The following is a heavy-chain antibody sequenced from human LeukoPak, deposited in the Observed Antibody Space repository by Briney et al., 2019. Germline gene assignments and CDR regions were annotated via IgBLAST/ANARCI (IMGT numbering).Heavy chain of an antibody. Sequence: PGGSLRLSCAASGFTFSSYWMVWVRQTPEKGLVWVSHIVSDGSGTSYADSVKGRFTISRDNAKNSLYLQMNSLRAEDTAVYYCARDHFGRVTTTVTTTQHWGQGTLVTVSS. V-gene: IGHV3-74*01. CDR2: IVSDGSGT. CDR1: GFTFSSYW. D-gene: IGHD4-17*01. CDR3: ARDHFGRVTTTVTTTQH. J-gene: IGHJ1*01.